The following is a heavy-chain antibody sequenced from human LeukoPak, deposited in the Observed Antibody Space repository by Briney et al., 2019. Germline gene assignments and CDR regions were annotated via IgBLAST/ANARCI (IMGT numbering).Heavy chain of an antibody. CDR1: GFTFSSYE. D-gene: IGHD6-19*01. CDR2: ISSSGSSI. V-gene: IGHV3-48*03. J-gene: IGHJ5*02. CDR3: ARDSSGWYHWLDP. Sequence: GGSLRPSCAASGFTFSSYEMNWVRQAPGKGLEWVSYISSSGSSIYYADSVKGRFTISRDNAKNSLYLQMSSLRAEDTAVYYCARDSSGWYHWLDPWGQGTLVTVSS.